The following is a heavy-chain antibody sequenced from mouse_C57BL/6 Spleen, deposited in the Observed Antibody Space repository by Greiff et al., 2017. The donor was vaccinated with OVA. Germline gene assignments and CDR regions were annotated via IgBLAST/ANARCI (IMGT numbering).Heavy chain of an antibody. D-gene: IGHD1-1*01. CDR3: ARRRDYYGPMDY. V-gene: IGHV5-17*01. CDR1: GFTFSDYG. Sequence: DVQLQESGGGLVKPGGSLKLSCAASGFTFSDYGMHWVRQAPEKGLEWVAYISSGSSTIYYADTVKGRFTISRDNAKNTLFLQMTSLRSEYTSMYYCARRRDYYGPMDYWGQGTSVTVSS. J-gene: IGHJ4*01. CDR2: ISSGSSTI.